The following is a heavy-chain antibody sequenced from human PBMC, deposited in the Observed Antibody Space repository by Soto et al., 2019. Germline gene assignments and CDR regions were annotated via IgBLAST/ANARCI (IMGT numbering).Heavy chain of an antibody. J-gene: IGHJ5*02. Sequence: QVQLVQSGAEVKKPGSSVKVSCKASGGTFSSYAISWVRQAPGQGLEWMGGIIPIFGTANYAQKLQGRVTITADESTSTAYMALSSLRSEDTAVYYCARAGDGRRVRGCGGWFDPWGQGTLVTVSS. CDR3: ARAGDGRRVRGCGGWFDP. D-gene: IGHD3-10*01. V-gene: IGHV1-69*01. CDR1: GGTFSSYA. CDR2: IIPIFGTA.